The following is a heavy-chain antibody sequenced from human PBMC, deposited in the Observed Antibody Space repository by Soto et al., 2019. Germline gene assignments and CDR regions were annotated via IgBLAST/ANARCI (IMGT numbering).Heavy chain of an antibody. Sequence: QITLKESGPTLVKPTQTLTLTCTFSGFSLSNSGVGVGWIRQPPGKALEWLTLIYWDDDERYSPSLKSRLTITKDTSKNQVVLTLTNMDPVDTATYFCAHKGGRGAAMDVWGHGTTVTVSS. CDR1: GFSLSNSGVG. V-gene: IGHV2-5*02. CDR2: IYWDDDE. CDR3: AHKGGRGAAMDV. J-gene: IGHJ6*02. D-gene: IGHD2-15*01.